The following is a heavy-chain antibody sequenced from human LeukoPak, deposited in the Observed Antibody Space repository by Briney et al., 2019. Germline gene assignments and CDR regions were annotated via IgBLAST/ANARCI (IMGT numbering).Heavy chain of an antibody. J-gene: IGHJ6*02. CDR2: INHSGST. D-gene: IGHD3-3*01. Sequence: SETLSLTCAVYGGSFSGYYWSWIRQPPGKGPEWIGEINHSGSTNYNPSLKSRVTISVDTSKNQFSLKLSSVTAADTAVYYCARVVVDFWSGYFHYYYGMDVWGQGTTVTVSS. CDR3: ARVVVDFWSGYFHYYYGMDV. CDR1: GGSFSGYY. V-gene: IGHV4-34*01.